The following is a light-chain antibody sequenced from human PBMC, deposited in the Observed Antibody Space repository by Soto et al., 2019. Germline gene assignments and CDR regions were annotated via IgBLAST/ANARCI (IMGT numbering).Light chain of an antibody. V-gene: IGKV2-28*01. Sequence: DIVLTPSPLSLPVTPGEPASISCRSSQSLLHSNGYHYLAWYLQKPGQSPQLLIDLGSNRAAGVPDRFSGSGAGTDVTLKISRVEAEDGGVYYCMQALQTRTFGQGTKVEIK. CDR3: MQALQTRT. J-gene: IGKJ1*01. CDR2: LGS. CDR1: QSLLHSNGYHY.